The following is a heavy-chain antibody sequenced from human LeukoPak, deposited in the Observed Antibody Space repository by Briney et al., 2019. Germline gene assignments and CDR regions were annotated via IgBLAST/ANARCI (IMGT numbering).Heavy chain of an antibody. CDR2: FDPEDGET. CDR1: GYTLTELS. J-gene: IGHJ4*02. CDR3: ARVNEIGGYSYGYFDY. Sequence: ASVKVSCKVSGYTLTELSMHWERQAPGKGLEWMGGFDPEDGETVYAQKFQGRVTMTEDTSTDTAYMELSSLRSEDMAVYYCARVNEIGGYSYGYFDYWGQGTLVTVSS. D-gene: IGHD5-18*01. V-gene: IGHV1-24*01.